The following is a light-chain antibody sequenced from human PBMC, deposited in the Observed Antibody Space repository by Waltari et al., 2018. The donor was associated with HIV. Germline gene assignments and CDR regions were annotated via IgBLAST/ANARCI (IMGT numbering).Light chain of an antibody. CDR1: SSTIGSNP. Sequence: QSVLTQPPSASGTPGQRVTFSCSGSSSTIGSNPVDWYQKLPGTAPRLLIYNNNQRPSGVPDRFSGSKSGTSASMAISGLQSEDEADYYCAAWDDSLNGHALFGGGTKLTVL. CDR2: NNN. V-gene: IGLV1-44*01. J-gene: IGLJ2*01. CDR3: AAWDDSLNGHAL.